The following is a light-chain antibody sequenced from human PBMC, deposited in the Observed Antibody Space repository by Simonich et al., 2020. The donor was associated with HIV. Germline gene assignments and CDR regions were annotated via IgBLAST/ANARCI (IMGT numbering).Light chain of an antibody. V-gene: IGKV1-33*01. Sequence: DIQMTQSPSSLPASVGDRVTITCQAGQDITNYLNWYQQKPGKAPKLLIYGASNLETGVPSRFNGTGCGTDFTFTINSLQPEDIATYYCQQYDNLPWTFGRGTKVEIK. CDR2: GAS. CDR3: QQYDNLPWT. J-gene: IGKJ1*01. CDR1: QDITNY.